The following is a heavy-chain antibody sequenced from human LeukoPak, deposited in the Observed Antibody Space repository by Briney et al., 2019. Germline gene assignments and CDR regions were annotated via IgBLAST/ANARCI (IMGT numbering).Heavy chain of an antibody. J-gene: IGHJ6*03. CDR2: IYYSGST. V-gene: IGHV4-39*01. Sequence: SGTLTLSCAASGFTFSSFRMNWVRHPQPPGMGLVGIVSIYYSGSTYYNPSLKSRVTISVDTSKNQFSLKLSSVTAADTAVYYCARHGGYRYKTLNYYYMDVWGKGTTVTVSS. CDR3: ARHGGYRYKTLNYYYMDV. D-gene: IGHD5-18*01. CDR1: GFTFSSFRMN.